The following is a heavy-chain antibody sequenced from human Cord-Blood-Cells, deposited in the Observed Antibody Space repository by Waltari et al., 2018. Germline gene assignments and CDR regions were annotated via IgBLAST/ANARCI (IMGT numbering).Heavy chain of an antibody. D-gene: IGHD6-6*01. V-gene: IGHV4-31*03. Sequence: QVQLQESGPGLVKPSQTLSLTCTVSGGSISSGGYYWSWIRQHPGKGLEWIGYIDYSGSSYYNPSLKSRVTISVDTSKNQFSLKLSSVTAADTAVYYCARYPSYSSSFDYWGQGTLVTVSS. CDR2: IDYSGSS. CDR1: GGSISSGGYY. CDR3: ARYPSYSSSFDY. J-gene: IGHJ4*02.